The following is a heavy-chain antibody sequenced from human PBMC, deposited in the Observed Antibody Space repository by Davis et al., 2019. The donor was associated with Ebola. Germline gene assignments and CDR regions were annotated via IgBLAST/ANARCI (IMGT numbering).Heavy chain of an antibody. Sequence: GESLKISCSASGFTFSSYGMHWVRQAPGKGLEWVAVIWYDGSNKDYADSVKGRFTISRDNSKNTLYLQMNSLRAEDTAVYYCAREDERWAWRFFDYWGQGTLVTVSS. CDR3: AREDERWAWRFFDY. CDR2: IWYDGSNK. CDR1: GFTFSSYG. V-gene: IGHV3-33*08. D-gene: IGHD5-24*01. J-gene: IGHJ4*02.